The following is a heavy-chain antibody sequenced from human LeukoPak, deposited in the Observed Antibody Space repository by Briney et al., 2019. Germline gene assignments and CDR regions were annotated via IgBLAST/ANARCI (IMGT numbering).Heavy chain of an antibody. V-gene: IGHV3-23*01. CDR1: GFTFSSYA. CDR3: AKGTGSSGWYWFDY. CDR2: ISGSGGST. D-gene: IGHD6-19*01. Sequence: GGSLRLSCAASGFTFSSYAMSWVRQAPGKGLEWVSAISGSGGSTYYADSVKGRFTISRDNSKNTLYLQMNSLRAEDTAVYYYAKGTGSSGWYWFDYWGQGTLVTVSS. J-gene: IGHJ4*02.